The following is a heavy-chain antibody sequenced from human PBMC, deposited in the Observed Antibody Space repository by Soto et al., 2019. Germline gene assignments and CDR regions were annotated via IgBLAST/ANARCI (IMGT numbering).Heavy chain of an antibody. CDR3: ARDPEVQQLGLDY. J-gene: IGHJ4*02. CDR1: GYTFTDYF. D-gene: IGHD6-13*01. Sequence: QVQLVQSGAEVKRPGASLKVSCRASGYTFTDYFMRWVRQAPGQGLEWMGWVNPNSGGTNFAQRFQGRVTMTRDTSISTAYLEMTSLSSDDTAVYYCARDPEVQQLGLDYWGQGTPVTVSS. CDR2: VNPNSGGT. V-gene: IGHV1-2*02.